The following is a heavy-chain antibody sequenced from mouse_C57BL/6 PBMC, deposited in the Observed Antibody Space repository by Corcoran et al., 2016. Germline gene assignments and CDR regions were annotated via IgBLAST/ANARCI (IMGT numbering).Heavy chain of an antibody. V-gene: IGHV1-80*01. CDR3: ARPDEYGGDY. J-gene: IGHJ2*03. CDR2: IYPGDGDT. Sequence: QVQLQPSGAELMKPGASVKLSCKATGYTFTGYWMNWVKQRPGKGLAWIGQIYPGDGDTNYNGKFKGKATLTADKSSSTAYMQLSSLTSEDPAVYFGARPDEYGGDYWGGGTSLPVSS. D-gene: IGHD1-2*01. CDR1: GYTFTGYW.